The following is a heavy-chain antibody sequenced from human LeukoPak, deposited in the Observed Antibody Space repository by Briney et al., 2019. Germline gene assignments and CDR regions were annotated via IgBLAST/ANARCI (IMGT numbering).Heavy chain of an antibody. CDR3: ARGAGREQQLIDY. CDR1: GFTFSSYW. D-gene: IGHD6-13*01. Sequence: GGSLRLSCAASGFTFSSYWMSWVRQAPGKGLEWVANINKDGSDKYYVDSVKGRFTISRDNAKNSLYLQMNSLRAEDTAVYYCARGAGREQQLIDYWGQGTLVTVSS. V-gene: IGHV3-7*03. J-gene: IGHJ4*02. CDR2: INKDGSDK.